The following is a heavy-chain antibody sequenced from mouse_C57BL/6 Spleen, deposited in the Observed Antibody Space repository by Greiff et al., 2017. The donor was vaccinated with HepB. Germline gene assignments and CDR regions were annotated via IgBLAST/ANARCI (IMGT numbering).Heavy chain of an antibody. J-gene: IGHJ1*03. CDR1: GYTFTDYN. CDR3: ASVGDYGNYVGYFDV. D-gene: IGHD2-1*01. CDR2: INPNNGGT. V-gene: IGHV1-22*01. Sequence: VQLQQSGPELVKPGASVKMSCKASGYTFTDYNMHWVKQSHGKSLEWIGYINPNNGGTSYNQKFKGKATLTVNKYSSTAYMELRSLTSEDSAVYYCASVGDYGNYVGYFDVWGTGTTVTVSS.